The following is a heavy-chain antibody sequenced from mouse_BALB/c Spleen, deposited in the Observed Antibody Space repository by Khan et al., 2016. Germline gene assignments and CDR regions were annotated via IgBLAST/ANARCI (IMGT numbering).Heavy chain of an antibody. CDR1: GYTFTDYS. J-gene: IGHJ2*01. D-gene: IGHD2-1*01. Sequence: QIQLVQSGPELKKPGETVKISCKASGYTFTDYSIHWVKQAPGKGLKWMGWINTETGEPTYADDFKGRFAFSLETSASTAYLQINDLKNEDTATYFCARRPIFYVNYFDYWGQGTTLTVSS. CDR3: ARRPIFYVNYFDY. CDR2: INTETGEP. V-gene: IGHV9-2-1*01.